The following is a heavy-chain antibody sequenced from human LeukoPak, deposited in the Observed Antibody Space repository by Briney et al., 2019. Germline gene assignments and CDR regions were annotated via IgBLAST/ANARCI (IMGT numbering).Heavy chain of an antibody. CDR2: INPNSGGT. D-gene: IGHD3-10*01. V-gene: IGHV1-2*02. Sequence: ASVKVSCKASGYTFTGYYMHWVRQAPGQGLEWMGWINPNSGGTNYAQKFQGRVTMTRDTSISTAYMELSRLRSDDTAVYYCARGGGARITMVRGVIITDAFDIWGQGTMVTVSS. CDR1: GYTFTGYY. CDR3: ARGGGARITMVRGVIITDAFDI. J-gene: IGHJ3*02.